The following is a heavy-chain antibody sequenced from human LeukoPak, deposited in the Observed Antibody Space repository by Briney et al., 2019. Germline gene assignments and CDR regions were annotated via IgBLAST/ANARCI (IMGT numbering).Heavy chain of an antibody. Sequence: SETLSLTCTVSGGSISNYYWTWIRQPPGKGLEWIAYMYYSGSTNYNPSLKSRVTISVDTSKNQFSLKLSSVTGADTAVYYCARIKGLHSSPTHYYYMDVWGKGTTVTVSS. CDR3: ARIKGLHSSPTHYYYMDV. J-gene: IGHJ6*03. CDR2: MYYSGST. D-gene: IGHD6-13*01. V-gene: IGHV4-59*01. CDR1: GGSISNYY.